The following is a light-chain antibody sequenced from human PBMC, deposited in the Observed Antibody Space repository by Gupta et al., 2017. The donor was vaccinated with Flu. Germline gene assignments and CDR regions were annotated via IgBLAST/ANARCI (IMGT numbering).Light chain of an antibody. CDR1: QSGSRY. V-gene: IGKV3-11*02. J-gene: IGKJ2*01. CDR2: DAA. Sequence: EIVLTQSSATLSFSPGERATLPCRASQSGSRYLAWYQQKQRQAPRLLIYDAANRGTGITARFCGSGGGRKLTLTTSSREQEEFAVYYCQKHSNYPPYTFGQGTKVEIK. CDR3: QKHSNYPPYT.